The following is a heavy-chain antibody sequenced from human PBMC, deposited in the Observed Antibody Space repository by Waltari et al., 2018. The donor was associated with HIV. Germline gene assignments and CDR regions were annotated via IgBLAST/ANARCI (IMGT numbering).Heavy chain of an antibody. CDR2: IKQEGSEK. V-gene: IGHV3-7*01. CDR1: GFTFRSYW. CDR3: ARPIGRGQDY. J-gene: IGHJ4*02. Sequence: EVQLVESGGGLVQPGGSLRLSCAASGFTFRSYWMSWVRQAPGKGLEWVANIKQEGSEKYHVDSVKGRFTSSRDNAKNSLYLQMNSLRVEDTAVYYCARPIGRGQDYWGQGTLVTVSS.